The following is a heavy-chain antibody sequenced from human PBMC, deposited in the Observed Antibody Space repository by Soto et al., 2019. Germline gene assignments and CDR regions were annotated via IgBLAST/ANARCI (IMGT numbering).Heavy chain of an antibody. CDR1: SDSISSYY. D-gene: IGHD6-19*01. CDR3: ARAVGDPLYYLDY. J-gene: IGHJ4*02. V-gene: IGHV4-59*08. Sequence: QVQLQESGPGLVRPSETLSLTCTVSSDSISSYYWVWIRQSPGKGLEWIGYTDYSGDTNYNPSLKSRVTISGDTSKNQFSMRRSYVTAADTDLYYCARAVGDPLYYLDYWGQGTLVTVSS. CDR2: TDYSGDT.